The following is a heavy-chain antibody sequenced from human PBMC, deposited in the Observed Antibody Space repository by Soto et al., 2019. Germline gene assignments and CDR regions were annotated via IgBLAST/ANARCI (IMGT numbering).Heavy chain of an antibody. CDR3: ARGSRQQLGPNYYYYYGMDV. CDR1: GFTFSSYG. Sequence: GGSLRLSCAASGFTFSSYGMHWVRQAPGKGLEWVAVIWYDGSNKYYADSGKGRLTISRDNSKNTLYLQMNSLRAEDTAVYYCARGSRQQLGPNYYYYYGMDVWGQGTTVTVSS. V-gene: IGHV3-33*01. J-gene: IGHJ6*02. CDR2: IWYDGSNK. D-gene: IGHD6-13*01.